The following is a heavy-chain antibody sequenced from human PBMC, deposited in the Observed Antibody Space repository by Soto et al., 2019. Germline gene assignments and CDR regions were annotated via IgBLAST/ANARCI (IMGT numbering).Heavy chain of an antibody. CDR3: ARGTEPVMGYFDY. J-gene: IGHJ4*02. CDR2: IIPILGIA. V-gene: IGHV1-69*02. CDR1: GGTFSSCT. Sequence: GAPVEVSWKESGGTFSSCTIWWVRHAPGQGLEWMGRIIPILGIANYAQKFQGRVTITADKSTSTAYMELSSLRSEDTAVYYCARGTEPVMGYFDYWGQGTLVTVSS. D-gene: IGHD3-16*01.